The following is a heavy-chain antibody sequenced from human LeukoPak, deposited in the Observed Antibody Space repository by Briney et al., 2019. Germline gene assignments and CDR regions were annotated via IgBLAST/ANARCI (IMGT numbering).Heavy chain of an antibody. CDR1: GGSFSGYY. CDR2: INHSGST. Sequence: SETLSLTCAVYGGSFSGYYWSWIRQPPGKGLEWIGEINHSGSTNYNPSLKSRVTISVDRSKNQFSLKLSSVTAADTAVYYCARVSSSWYSPYYFDYWGQGTLVTVSS. V-gene: IGHV4-34*01. CDR3: ARVSSSWYSPYYFDY. D-gene: IGHD6-13*01. J-gene: IGHJ4*02.